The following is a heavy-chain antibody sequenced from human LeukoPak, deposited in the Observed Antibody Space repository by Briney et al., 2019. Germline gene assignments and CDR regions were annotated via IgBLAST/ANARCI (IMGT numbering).Heavy chain of an antibody. V-gene: IGHV4-4*07. CDR2: IYASGSS. CDR3: ARGGGCRGGNCYGY. J-gene: IGHJ4*02. Sequence: SETLSLTCTVSGGSFSTYYRGWIRQPAGKGLEWIGRIYASGSSNYNPSLRSRVTMSLDTSKTQFSLNLRSVTAADTAVYYCARGGGCRGGNCYGYWGRGTLVTVSS. CDR1: GGSFSTYY. D-gene: IGHD2-15*01.